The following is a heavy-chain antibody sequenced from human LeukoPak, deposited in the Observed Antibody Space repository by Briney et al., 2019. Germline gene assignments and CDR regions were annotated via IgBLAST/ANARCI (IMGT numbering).Heavy chain of an antibody. CDR1: GGSISSGGYY. V-gene: IGHV4-31*03. CDR2: IYYSGST. Sequence: PSETLSLTCTVSGGSISSGGYYWSWIRQHPGKGLEWIGYIYYSGSTYYNPSLKSRVTISVDTSKNQFSLKLSSVTAADTAVYYCARVERWLQLFDYWGQGTLVTVSS. CDR3: ARVERWLQLFDY. J-gene: IGHJ4*02. D-gene: IGHD5-24*01.